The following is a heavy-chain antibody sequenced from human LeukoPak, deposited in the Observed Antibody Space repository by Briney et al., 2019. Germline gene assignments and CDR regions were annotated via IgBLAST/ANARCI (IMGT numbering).Heavy chain of an antibody. V-gene: IGHV3-30*03. Sequence: GGALRLSCVPSGFTFNSYGFYWVRQAPGKGVEGGAVISYDGSKRYYADSVKGRFTISRDTSNKTAYLEMNSLRVDDTAVYYCARDVISRQMITLGLGFWGQGTLVTVSS. CDR3: ARDVISRQMITLGLGF. D-gene: IGHD1-20*01. CDR2: ISYDGSKR. CDR1: GFTFNSYG. J-gene: IGHJ4*02.